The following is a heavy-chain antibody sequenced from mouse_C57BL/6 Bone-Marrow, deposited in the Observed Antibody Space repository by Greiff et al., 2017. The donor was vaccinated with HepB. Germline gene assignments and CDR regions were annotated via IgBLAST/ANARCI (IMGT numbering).Heavy chain of an antibody. D-gene: IGHD2-4*01. CDR2: IRSKSNNYAT. Sequence: EVKLVESGGGLVQPKGSLKLSCAASGFSFNTYAMNWVRQAPGKGLEWVARIRSKSNNYATYYADSVKDRFTISRDDSESMLYLQMNNLKTEDTAMYYCVSMITTRYYAMDYWGQGTSVTVSS. CDR3: VSMITTRYYAMDY. V-gene: IGHV10-1*01. CDR1: GFSFNTYA. J-gene: IGHJ4*01.